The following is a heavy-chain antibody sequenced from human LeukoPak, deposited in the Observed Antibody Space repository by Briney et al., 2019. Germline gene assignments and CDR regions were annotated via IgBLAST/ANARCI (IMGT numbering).Heavy chain of an antibody. CDR1: GGSLSGYY. CDR3: ARGSRMSSWY. D-gene: IGHD6-13*01. V-gene: IGHV4-34*01. CDR2: INHSGST. Sequence: SETLSLICAVYGGSLSGYYWSWIRQPPGKGLEWIGEINHSGSTNYNPSLKSRVTISVDTSKNQFSLKLSAVTAADTAVYYCARGSRMSSWYWGQGTLITVSS. J-gene: IGHJ4*02.